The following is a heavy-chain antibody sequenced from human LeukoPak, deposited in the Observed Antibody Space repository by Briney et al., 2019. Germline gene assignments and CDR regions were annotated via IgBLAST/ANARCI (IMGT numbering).Heavy chain of an antibody. Sequence: GGSLRLSCAASGFTVSSSFMSWVRQAPGKGLECVSAIYSRGGTYYADSVQGRFTISRDASKNTLFLQMNSLRADDTAVYYCARKTDSSGSGDYWGQGTLVTVSS. V-gene: IGHV3-53*01. J-gene: IGHJ4*02. CDR3: ARKTDSSGSGDY. CDR1: GFTVSSSF. D-gene: IGHD3-22*01. CDR2: IYSRGGT.